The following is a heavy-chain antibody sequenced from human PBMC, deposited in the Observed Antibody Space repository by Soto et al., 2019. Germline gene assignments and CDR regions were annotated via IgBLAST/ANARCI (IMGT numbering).Heavy chain of an antibody. J-gene: IGHJ6*03. CDR3: ASSATPMVRGERYYYYMDV. CDR1: GYSFTSYW. CDR2: IYPGDSDT. V-gene: IGHV5-51*01. Sequence: GESLKISCKGSGYSFTSYWIGWVRQMPGKGLEWMGIIYPGDSDTRYSPSFQGQVTISADKSISTAYLQWSSLKASDTAMYYCASSATPMVRGERYYYYMDVWGKGTTVTVSS. D-gene: IGHD3-10*01.